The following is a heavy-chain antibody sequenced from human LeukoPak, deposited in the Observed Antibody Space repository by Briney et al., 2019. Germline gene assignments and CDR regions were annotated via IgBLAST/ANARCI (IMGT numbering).Heavy chain of an antibody. CDR2: IYYSGST. Sequence: SETLSLTCTVSGGSISSYYWSWIRQPPGKGLEWIGCIYYSGSTNYNPSLKSRVTISVDTSKNQFSLKLSSVTAADTAVYYCARTRYGSYSFRYYYYYYMDVWGKGTTVTVSS. V-gene: IGHV4-59*01. CDR1: GGSISSYY. J-gene: IGHJ6*03. D-gene: IGHD1-26*01. CDR3: ARTRYGSYSFRYYYYYYMDV.